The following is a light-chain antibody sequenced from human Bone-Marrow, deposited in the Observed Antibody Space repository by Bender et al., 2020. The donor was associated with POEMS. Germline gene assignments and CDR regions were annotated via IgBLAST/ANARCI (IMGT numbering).Light chain of an antibody. CDR3: QTWDSSTTSWV. V-gene: IGLV3-25*02. Sequence: SYELTQPPSVSVSPGQTARITCSANALPKQYAYWYQHKPGQAPVLVIYKDTERPSGIPERFSASNSGNIATLTISGTQAMDEADYYCQTWDSSTTSWVFGRGTKLTVL. CDR2: KDT. J-gene: IGLJ3*02. CDR1: ALPKQY.